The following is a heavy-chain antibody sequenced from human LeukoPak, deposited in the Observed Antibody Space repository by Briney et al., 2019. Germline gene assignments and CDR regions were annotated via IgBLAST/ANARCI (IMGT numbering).Heavy chain of an antibody. CDR3: ATSIGAFFPDK. CDR2: VDREDGES. Sequence: ATVKISCKASGNTFSDFYIHWVRQTPEKGLEWMGRVDREDGESVYAEKWQGRVTMTADPSTDTGHMELSSLTFDDTAVYYCATSIGAFFPDKWGQGTLATVSS. V-gene: IGHV1-69-2*01. J-gene: IGHJ4*02. D-gene: IGHD2/OR15-2a*01. CDR1: GNTFSDFY.